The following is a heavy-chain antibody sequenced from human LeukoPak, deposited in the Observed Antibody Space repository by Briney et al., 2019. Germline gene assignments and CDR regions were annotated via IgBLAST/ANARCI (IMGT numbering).Heavy chain of an antibody. CDR3: ARGRYYDSSGYKH. Sequence: SETLSLTCAVYGGSFSGYYWSWIRQPPGKGLEWIGEINHSGSTNYNPSLKSRVTISVDTSKNRFSLKLSSVTAADTAVYYCARGRYYDSSGYKHWGQGTLVTVSS. D-gene: IGHD3-22*01. J-gene: IGHJ1*01. CDR2: INHSGST. CDR1: GGSFSGYY. V-gene: IGHV4-34*01.